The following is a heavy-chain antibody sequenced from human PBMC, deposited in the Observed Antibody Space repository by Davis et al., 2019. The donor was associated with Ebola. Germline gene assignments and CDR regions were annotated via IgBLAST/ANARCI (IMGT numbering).Heavy chain of an antibody. CDR2: IGSTTNFI. CDR1: GFTISSHS. D-gene: IGHD2-2*02. V-gene: IGHV3-21*01. J-gene: IGHJ4*02. CDR3: ARVRLPDAIVSPFDY. Sequence: PGGSLRLSCAASGFTISSHSMNWVRQAPGKGLECVSSIGSTTNFIYYADSVKGRFTISRDNAKNSLYLQMNSLRAEDTAVYYCARVRLPDAIVSPFDYWGQGTLVTVSS.